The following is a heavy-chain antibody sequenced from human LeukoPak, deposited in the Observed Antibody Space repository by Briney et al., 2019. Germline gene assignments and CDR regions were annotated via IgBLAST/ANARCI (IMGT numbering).Heavy chain of an antibody. CDR2: IYYSGST. Sequence: SETLSLTCTVPGGSISSYYRSWIRQPPGKGLEWIGYIYYSGSTNYNPSLKSRVTISVDTSKNQFSLKLSSVTAADTAVYYCARSRARVAGSFDYWGQGTLVTVSS. CDR1: GGSISSYY. D-gene: IGHD6-19*01. V-gene: IGHV4-59*08. CDR3: ARSRARVAGSFDY. J-gene: IGHJ4*02.